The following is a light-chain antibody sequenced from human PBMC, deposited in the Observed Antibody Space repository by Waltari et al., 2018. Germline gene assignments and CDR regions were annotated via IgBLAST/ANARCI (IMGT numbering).Light chain of an antibody. V-gene: IGLV1-44*01. Sequence: QSVLTQPPSASGTPGQRVTISCSGSSSNIGRNTVNWYQQLPGTAPKLIIYSNNQRPSGVPDRFSGSKSGTSASLAISGLQSEDEADYYCAAWDDSLNGHYVFGTGTKVTVL. CDR1: SSNIGRNT. CDR2: SNN. CDR3: AAWDDSLNGHYV. J-gene: IGLJ1*01.